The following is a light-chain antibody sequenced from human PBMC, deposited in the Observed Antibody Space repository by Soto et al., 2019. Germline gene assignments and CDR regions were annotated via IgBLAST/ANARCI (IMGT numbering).Light chain of an antibody. CDR3: CSYAANLRV. CDR2: EGS. V-gene: IGLV2-23*01. Sequence: QSALTQPASVSGSPGQSITISCTGTSSDVGSYNLVSWYQQHPGKAPKLMIYEGSKRPSGVSNRFSGSKSGNTASLTISGLQAEDEADYYCCSYAANLRVFGTGTKLTVL. CDR1: SSDVGSYNL. J-gene: IGLJ1*01.